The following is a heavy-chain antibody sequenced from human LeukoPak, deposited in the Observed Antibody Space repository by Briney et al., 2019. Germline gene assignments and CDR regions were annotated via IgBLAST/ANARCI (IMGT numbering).Heavy chain of an antibody. Sequence: SETLSLTCTVSGGSISSYFWSWIRQPPGKGLDWIGYISYSGSTDSNPSLKSRLTISVDTSKNQLSLKLTSVTAADTGVYYCARHVDGSGSSSWYFALDVWGQGTTVTVSS. CDR1: GGSISSYF. D-gene: IGHD3-10*01. CDR2: ISYSGST. J-gene: IGHJ6*02. CDR3: ARHVDGSGSSSWYFALDV. V-gene: IGHV4-59*08.